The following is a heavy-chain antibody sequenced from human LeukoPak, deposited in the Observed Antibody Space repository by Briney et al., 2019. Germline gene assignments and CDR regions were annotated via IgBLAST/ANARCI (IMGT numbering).Heavy chain of an antibody. CDR3: ARDIEGAHFDY. J-gene: IGHJ4*02. CDR1: EFTLSRYW. V-gene: IGHV3-7*01. D-gene: IGHD1-26*01. Sequence: GGSLRLSRAASEFTLSRYWMSWVRQAPGKGLEWVANINQDGSEKNYVDSVKGRFTISRDNAKNSLYLQMNSLRAEDTAVYYCARDIEGAHFDYWGQGTLVTVSS. CDR2: INQDGSEK.